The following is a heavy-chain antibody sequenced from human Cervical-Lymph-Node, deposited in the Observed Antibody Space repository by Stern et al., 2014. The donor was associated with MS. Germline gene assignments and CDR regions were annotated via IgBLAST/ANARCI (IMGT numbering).Heavy chain of an antibody. CDR3: ARRHCSSRRCGWFDP. Sequence: EVQLLESGAEVKKPGESLKISCKGSGYSFTSYWIGWVRQMPGKGLEWMGIIIPGDSDTRYCPSFQGQVTISADKSISTAYLQWSSLKASDTAMYYCARRHCSSRRCGWFDPWGQGTLVTVSS. V-gene: IGHV5-51*01. J-gene: IGHJ5*02. CDR2: IIPGDSDT. CDR1: GYSFTSYW. D-gene: IGHD2-2*01.